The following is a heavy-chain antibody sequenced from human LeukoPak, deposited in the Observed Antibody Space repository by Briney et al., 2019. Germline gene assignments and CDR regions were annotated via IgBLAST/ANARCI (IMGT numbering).Heavy chain of an antibody. V-gene: IGHV4-4*07. J-gene: IGHJ4*02. Sequence: PSETLSLTCSVSGGSISLWPWNWIRQVAGKGLEWIGHLHTSGGPKYDPSLKSRVTMSLDTSKNQFFLKVSSVTAADTAVYFCATGGGPFDYWGQGILVTVSS. D-gene: IGHD3-16*01. CDR3: ATGGGPFDY. CDR1: GGSISLWP. CDR2: LHTSGGP.